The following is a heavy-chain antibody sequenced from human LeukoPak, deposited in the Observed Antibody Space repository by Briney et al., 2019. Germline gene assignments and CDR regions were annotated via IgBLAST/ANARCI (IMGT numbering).Heavy chain of an antibody. Sequence: ASVKVFCKASGYTFTDYYVHWVRQAPGQGLEWMGWINPNSGATDYAQNFQGRVTMTRDTSISTAYMDLSRLRSDDTAVYYCARDLSGSRSDAFDIWGQGTMVSVSS. D-gene: IGHD2-2*01. CDR1: GYTFTDYY. CDR2: INPNSGAT. V-gene: IGHV1-2*02. J-gene: IGHJ3*02. CDR3: ARDLSGSRSDAFDI.